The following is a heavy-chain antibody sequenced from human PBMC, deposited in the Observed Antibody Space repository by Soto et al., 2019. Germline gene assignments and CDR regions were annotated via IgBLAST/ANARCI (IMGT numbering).Heavy chain of an antibody. J-gene: IGHJ4*02. CDR1: GGSVSSGSYY. CDR3: ARVGSRVVITSGFDY. Sequence: PSETLSLTCTVSGGSVSSGSYYWSWIRQPPGKGLEWIGYIYYSGSTNYNPSLKSRVTISVDTSKNQFSLKLSSVTAADTAVYYCARVGSRVVITSGFDYWGQGTLVTVSS. D-gene: IGHD3-22*01. CDR2: IYYSGST. V-gene: IGHV4-61*01.